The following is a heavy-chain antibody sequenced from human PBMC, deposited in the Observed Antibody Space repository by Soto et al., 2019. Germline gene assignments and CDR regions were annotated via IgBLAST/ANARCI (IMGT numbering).Heavy chain of an antibody. CDR2: ISGSGGST. CDR1: GFTFSSYA. J-gene: IGHJ4*02. Sequence: GGSLRLSCAASGFTFSSYAMSWVPQAPGKGLEWVSAISGSGGSTYYADSVKGRFTISRDNSKNTLYLQMNSLRAEDTAVYYCAKGWRWLQIRTHYYFDYWGQGTLVTVSS. V-gene: IGHV3-23*01. CDR3: AKGWRWLQIRTHYYFDY. D-gene: IGHD2-21*01.